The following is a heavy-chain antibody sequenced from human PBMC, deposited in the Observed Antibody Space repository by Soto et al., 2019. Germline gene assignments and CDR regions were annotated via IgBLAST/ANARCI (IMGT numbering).Heavy chain of an antibody. V-gene: IGHV4-34*01. D-gene: IGHD2-15*01. Sequence: SETLSLTCAVYGGSFSGYYWSWIRQPPGKGLEWIGEINHSGSTNYNPSLKSRVTISVDTSKNQFSLKLSSVTAADTAVYYCARGRRASGYCSGGSCYSFNWFDPWGQGTQVTVSS. CDR3: ARGRRASGYCSGGSCYSFNWFDP. J-gene: IGHJ5*02. CDR2: INHSGST. CDR1: GGSFSGYY.